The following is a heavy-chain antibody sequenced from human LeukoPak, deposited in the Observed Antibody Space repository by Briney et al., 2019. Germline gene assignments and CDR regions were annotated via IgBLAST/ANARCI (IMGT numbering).Heavy chain of an antibody. V-gene: IGHV4-61*02. D-gene: IGHD6-19*01. CDR1: GGSISSGSYY. CDR2: IYTSGST. CDR3: ARVLIWVAGSDAFDI. Sequence: PSETLSLTCTVSGGSISSGSYYWSWIRQPAGKGLEWIGRIYTSGSTNYNPSLKSRVTISVDTSKNQFSLKLSSVTAADTAVYYCARVLIWVAGSDAFDIWGQGTMVTVSS. J-gene: IGHJ3*02.